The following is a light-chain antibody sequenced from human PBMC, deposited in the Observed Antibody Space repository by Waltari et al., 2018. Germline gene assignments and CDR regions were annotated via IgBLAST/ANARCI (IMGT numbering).Light chain of an antibody. J-gene: IGLJ1*01. CDR1: SRDFVKYNP. V-gene: IGLV2-23*01. CDR3: CSKGGTTSRYV. Sequence: QSGLTPPASVSGSPGPSVTIPCPGGSRDFVKYNPVSCYQQHPGKAPKLLIYEGTKRPAGISTRVSASTSGNMASLTISGLQAEDEADYYCCSKGGTTSRYVFGSGTKVIVL. CDR2: EGT.